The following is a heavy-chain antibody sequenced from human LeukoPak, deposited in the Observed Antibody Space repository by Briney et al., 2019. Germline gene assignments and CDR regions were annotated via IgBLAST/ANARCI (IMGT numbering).Heavy chain of an antibody. CDR1: GFTFSSYA. CDR2: MSSDGNKK. Sequence: GRSLRLSCAASGFTFSSYAMSWVRQAPGKGLEWVAVMSSDGNKKFYAEYVKGRFTISRDNSENTLYLEMNSLRGEDTAVYYCARGDYDLSGSYHYGMDVWGQGTTVTVSS. J-gene: IGHJ6*02. CDR3: ARGDYDLSGSYHYGMDV. V-gene: IGHV3-30-3*01. D-gene: IGHD3-10*01.